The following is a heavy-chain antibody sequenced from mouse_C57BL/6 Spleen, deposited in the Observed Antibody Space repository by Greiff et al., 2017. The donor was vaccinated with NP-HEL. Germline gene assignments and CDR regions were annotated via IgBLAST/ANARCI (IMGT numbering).Heavy chain of an antibody. V-gene: IGHV5-9-1*02. Sequence: EVKLMESGEGLVKPGGSLKLSCAASGFTFSSYAMSWVRQTPEKRLEWVAYISSGGDYIYYADTVKGRFTISRDNARNTLYLQMSSLKSEDTAMYYCTRDGSNGFDYWGQGTTLTVSS. D-gene: IGHD1-1*01. CDR3: TRDGSNGFDY. CDR1: GFTFSSYA. CDR2: ISSGGDYI. J-gene: IGHJ2*01.